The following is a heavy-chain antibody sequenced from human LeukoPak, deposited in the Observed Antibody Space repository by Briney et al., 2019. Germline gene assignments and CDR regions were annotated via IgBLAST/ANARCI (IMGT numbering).Heavy chain of an antibody. D-gene: IGHD1-14*01. CDR1: GYTFTGYY. V-gene: IGHV1-2*02. J-gene: IGHJ5*02. Sequence: GASVKVSCKASGYTFTGYYMHWVRQAPGQGLEWMGWINPNSGGTNYAQKFQGRVTMTRDTSISTAYMELSRLGSDDTAVYYCARGLVRYYNWFDPWGQGTLVTVSS. CDR3: ARGLVRYYNWFDP. CDR2: INPNSGGT.